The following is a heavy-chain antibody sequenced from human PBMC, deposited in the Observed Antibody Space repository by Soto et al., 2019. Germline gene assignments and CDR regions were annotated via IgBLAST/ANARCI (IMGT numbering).Heavy chain of an antibody. CDR2: ISYDGSNK. D-gene: IGHD4-17*01. CDR1: GFTFSSYG. Sequence: QVQLVESGGGVVQPGRSLRLSCAASGFTFSSYGMHWVRQAPGKGLEWVAVISYDGSNKYYADSVKGRFTISRDNSKNTXXLQMNSLRAEDTAVYYCAKDYRYGDYPRENYGMDVWGQGTTVTVSS. V-gene: IGHV3-30*18. J-gene: IGHJ6*02. CDR3: AKDYRYGDYPRENYGMDV.